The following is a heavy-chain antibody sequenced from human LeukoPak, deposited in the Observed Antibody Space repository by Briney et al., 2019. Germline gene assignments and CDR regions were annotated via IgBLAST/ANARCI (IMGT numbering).Heavy chain of an antibody. D-gene: IGHD3-3*01. Sequence: GGSLRLSCAASGFTLDDYAMHWVRQAPGKGLEWASGINWNSGNIGYADSVKGRFTISRDNAKNSLYLQMNSLKTEDTALYYCVRELHDFWSGNPFHAFDIWGQGTMVTVSS. J-gene: IGHJ3*02. CDR1: GFTLDDYA. V-gene: IGHV3-9*01. CDR3: VRELHDFWSGNPFHAFDI. CDR2: INWNSGNI.